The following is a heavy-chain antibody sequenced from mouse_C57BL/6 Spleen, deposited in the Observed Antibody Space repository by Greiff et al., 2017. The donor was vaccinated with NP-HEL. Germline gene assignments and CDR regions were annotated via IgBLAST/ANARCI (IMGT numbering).Heavy chain of an antibody. CDR1: GYTFTSYG. Sequence: VQLQQSGAELARPGAPVKLSCKASGYTFTSYGISWVKQRTGQGLEWIGEIYPRSGNTYYNEKFKGKATLTADKSSSTAYMELRSLTSEDSAVYFCARERDYEGYLLVYWGQGTTLTVSS. CDR2: IYPRSGNT. J-gene: IGHJ2*01. CDR3: ARERDYEGYLLVY. D-gene: IGHD2-3*01. V-gene: IGHV1-81*01.